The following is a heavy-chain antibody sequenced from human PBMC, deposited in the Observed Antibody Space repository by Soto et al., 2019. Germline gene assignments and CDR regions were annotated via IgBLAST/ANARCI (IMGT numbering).Heavy chain of an antibody. CDR1: GSTFSSYT. D-gene: IGHD2-21*02. V-gene: IGHV1-69*02. J-gene: IGHJ6*02. CDR2: IIPVLGVT. CDR3: ARRRYCGADCYSKYYYGMDV. Sequence: QVQLVQSGAEVKKPGSSVKVSCRASGSTFSSYTVSWVRQAPGQGLEWMGRIIPVLGVTNYAQKFKGRVTITADKSKTTAYSELSSLRSGDTAIYYCARRRYCGADCYSKYYYGMDVWGQGTTVTVSS.